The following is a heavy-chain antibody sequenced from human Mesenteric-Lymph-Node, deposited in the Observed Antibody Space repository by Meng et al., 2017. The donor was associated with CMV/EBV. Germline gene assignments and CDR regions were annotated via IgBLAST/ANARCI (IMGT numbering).Heavy chain of an antibody. D-gene: IGHD3-3*01. Sequence: GGSLRLSCAASGFTFSDYYMSWIRQAPGKGLEWVSYISSTGSSIYYADSVKGRFTISRDNAKNSLYLQMNSLRAEDTAVYYCAREELRFLEGKSPLDYWGQGTLVTVSS. CDR2: ISSTGSSI. CDR1: GFTFSDYY. V-gene: IGHV3-11*04. CDR3: AREELRFLEGKSPLDY. J-gene: IGHJ4*02.